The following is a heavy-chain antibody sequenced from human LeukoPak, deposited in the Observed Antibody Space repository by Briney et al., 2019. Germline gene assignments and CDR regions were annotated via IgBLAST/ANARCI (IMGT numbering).Heavy chain of an antibody. Sequence: GASVKVSCKASGYTFTSYDINWVRQATGQGLEWMGWMNPNSGNTGYAQKFQGRVTITRNTSISTAYMELSSLKASDTAMYYCARQGGYYYGSGTLMDYWGQGTLVTVSS. CDR3: ARQGGYYYGSGTLMDY. CDR2: MNPNSGNT. CDR1: GYTFTSYD. D-gene: IGHD3-10*01. V-gene: IGHV1-8*03. J-gene: IGHJ4*02.